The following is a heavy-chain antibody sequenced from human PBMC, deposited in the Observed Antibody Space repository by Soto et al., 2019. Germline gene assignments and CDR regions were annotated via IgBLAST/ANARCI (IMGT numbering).Heavy chain of an antibody. CDR3: ARDRITIFGVVFLHGMDV. CDR2: IYYSGST. J-gene: IGHJ6*02. Sequence: SETLSLTCTVSGGSISSGDYYWSWIRQPPGKGLEWIGYIYYSGSTYYNPSLKSRVTISVDTSKNQFSLKLSSVTAADTAVYYCARDRITIFGVVFLHGMDVWGQGATVTVSS. V-gene: IGHV4-30-4*01. D-gene: IGHD3-3*01. CDR1: GGSISSGDYY.